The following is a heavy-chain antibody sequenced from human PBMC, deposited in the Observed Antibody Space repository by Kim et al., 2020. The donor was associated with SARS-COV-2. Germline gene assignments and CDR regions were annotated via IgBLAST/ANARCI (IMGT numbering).Heavy chain of an antibody. V-gene: IGHV1-18*01. Sequence: AQKLQGRVTMTTDTSTSTAYMELRSLRSDDTAVYYCARDRVRYSSSPFDYWGQGTLVTVSS. CDR3: ARDRVRYSSSPFDY. J-gene: IGHJ4*02. D-gene: IGHD6-13*01.